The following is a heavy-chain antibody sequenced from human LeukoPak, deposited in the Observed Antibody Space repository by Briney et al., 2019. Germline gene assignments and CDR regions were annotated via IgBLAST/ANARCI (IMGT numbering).Heavy chain of an antibody. V-gene: IGHV3-7*01. D-gene: IGHD3-3*01. CDR3: ASWNY. CDR2: IKQDGSEK. J-gene: IGHJ4*02. CDR1: GFTFSSYG. Sequence: PGGSLRLSCAASGFTFSSYGMSWVRQAPGKGLEWVANIKQDGSEKYYVDSVKGRFTISRDNAKNSLDLQMNSLRAEDTAVYYCASWNYWGQGTLVTVSS.